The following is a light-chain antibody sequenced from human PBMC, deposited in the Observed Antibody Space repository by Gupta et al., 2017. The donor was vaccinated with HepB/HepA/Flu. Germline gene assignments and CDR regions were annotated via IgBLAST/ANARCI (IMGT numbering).Light chain of an antibody. CDR3: AACDDSLNGQV. J-gene: IGLJ2*01. Sequence: QSVLTQPPSASGTPGQRVTISCSGSSSNIGSNTVNWYQQLPGTAPKLLLYSNNQRPSGVPDRFSGSKSGTSASLAISGLQSEDEADYYCAACDDSLNGQVFGGGTKLTVL. V-gene: IGLV1-44*01. CDR1: SSNIGSNT. CDR2: SNN.